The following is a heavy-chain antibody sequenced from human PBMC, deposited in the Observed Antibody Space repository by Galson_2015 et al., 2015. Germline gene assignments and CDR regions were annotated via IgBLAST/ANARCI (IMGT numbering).Heavy chain of an antibody. CDR2: ISGSAEST. CDR1: GFTFSSYA. CDR3: AKNGGSSWRGYFDL. V-gene: IGHV3-23*01. D-gene: IGHD6-13*01. Sequence: SLRLSCAASGFTFSSYAMSWVRQAPGEGLECVSTISGSAESTYYTDCVKGRFIISRDNSKSTLYLQVNSLRAEDTAVYYCAKNGGSSWRGYFDLWGRGTLVSVS. J-gene: IGHJ2*01.